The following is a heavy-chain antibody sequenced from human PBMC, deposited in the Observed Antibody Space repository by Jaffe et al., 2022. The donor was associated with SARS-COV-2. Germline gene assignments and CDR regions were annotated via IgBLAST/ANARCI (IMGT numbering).Heavy chain of an antibody. J-gene: IGHJ6*02. D-gene: IGHD3-16*01. CDR3: AGLDLKNLYYYYYGMDV. Sequence: EVQLVESGGGLVQPGGSLRLSCAASGFTVSSNYMTWVRQAPGKGLEWVSIIYSGGNTYYADSVKGRFTISRDNSKNTLYLQMNSLRAEDTAVYYCAGLDLKNLYYYYYGMDVWGQGTTVTVSS. V-gene: IGHV3-66*02. CDR2: IYSGGNT. CDR1: GFTVSSNY.